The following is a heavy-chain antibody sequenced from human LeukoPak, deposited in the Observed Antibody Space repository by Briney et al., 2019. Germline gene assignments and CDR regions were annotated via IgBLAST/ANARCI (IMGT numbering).Heavy chain of an antibody. CDR3: AKAGVRYYDSSGLHAFDI. J-gene: IGHJ3*02. Sequence: SETLSLTCTVSGGSISSTSYFWGWIRQPPGKGLEWIGTIYYSGSTYYNPSLKSRVTMSVDTSGNQFSLKLSSVNAADTAVYYCAKAGVRYYDSSGLHAFDIWGQGTMVTVSS. CDR1: GGSISSTSYF. V-gene: IGHV4-39*01. CDR2: IYYSGST. D-gene: IGHD3-22*01.